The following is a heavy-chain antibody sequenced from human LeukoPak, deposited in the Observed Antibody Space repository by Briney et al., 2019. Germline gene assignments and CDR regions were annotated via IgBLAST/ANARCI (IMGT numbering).Heavy chain of an antibody. V-gene: IGHV3-23*01. CDR2: LCGGYPGT. J-gene: IGHJ4*02. Sequence: GGSLRLSCAASGFTLCSFSLSWGRPTPGEGVGWVAALCGGYPGTYHANSVKGRFTISRDNSKNTLHLQMSGLRAEDTARYYCAKAPVGHCSGAFCYHFDSWGQGTLVTVSS. CDR1: GFTLCSFS. D-gene: IGHD2-15*01. CDR3: AKAPVGHCSGAFCYHFDS.